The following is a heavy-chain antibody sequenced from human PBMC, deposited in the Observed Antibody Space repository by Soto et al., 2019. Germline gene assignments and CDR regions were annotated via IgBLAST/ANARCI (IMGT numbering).Heavy chain of an antibody. D-gene: IGHD6-19*01. CDR3: ARDRYSSGWLDAFDI. Sequence: EVQLVESGGGLVQPGGSLRLSCAASGFTVSSNYMSWVRQAPGKGLEWVSVISTGGSTYYADSVKGRFTISRHSSKNTVYLQMNSLRAEDTAVYYCARDRYSSGWLDAFDIWGQGTMVTVSS. CDR1: GFTVSSNY. V-gene: IGHV3-53*04. CDR2: ISTGGST. J-gene: IGHJ3*02.